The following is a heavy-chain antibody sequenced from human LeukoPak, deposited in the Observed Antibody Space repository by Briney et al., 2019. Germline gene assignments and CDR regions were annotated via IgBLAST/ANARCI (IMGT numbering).Heavy chain of an antibody. CDR2: INPNSGGT. J-gene: IGHJ5*02. Sequence: ASVKVSCKASGYTFTGYHMHWVRQAPGQGLEWMGRINPNSGGTNYAQKFQGRVTMTRDTSISTAYMELSRLRSDDTAVYYCARDLEVEYQLLPTNWFDPWGQGTLVTVSS. CDR1: GYTFTGYH. D-gene: IGHD2-2*01. CDR3: ARDLEVEYQLLPTNWFDP. V-gene: IGHV1-2*06.